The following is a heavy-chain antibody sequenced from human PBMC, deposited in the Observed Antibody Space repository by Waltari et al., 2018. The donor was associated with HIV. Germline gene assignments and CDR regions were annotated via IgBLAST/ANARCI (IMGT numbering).Heavy chain of an antibody. V-gene: IGHV4-59*01. CDR1: GGSFISYH. J-gene: IGHJ5*02. CDR3: ARGLFGVGSNWFDP. D-gene: IGHD3-3*01. CDR2: IYYTGRT. Sequence: QMQLQESGPGLVKPSETLSLTCSVSGGSFISYHWTWIRQPPGKGLEWIGYIYYTGRTNCNPSLKSRVTISVDTSKNQFSLRLRSVTAADTAVYYCARGLFGVGSNWFDPWGQGILVTVSS.